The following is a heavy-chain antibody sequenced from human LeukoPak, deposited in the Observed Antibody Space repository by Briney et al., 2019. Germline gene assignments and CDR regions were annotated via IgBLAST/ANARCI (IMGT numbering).Heavy chain of an antibody. D-gene: IGHD3-22*01. CDR3: ARGRQDVTMIVVVMTAVSYYLDV. Sequence: SETLSLTCAVYGGSFSSYYWTWIRQTPEKGLEWIGEMNPSGSTNYNPSLKSRVTISVDTSKNQFSLELSSVTVADTAVYYCARGRQDVTMIVVVMTAVSYYLDVWGKGTTVTVS. CDR2: MNPSGST. V-gene: IGHV4-34*01. CDR1: GGSFSSYY. J-gene: IGHJ6*03.